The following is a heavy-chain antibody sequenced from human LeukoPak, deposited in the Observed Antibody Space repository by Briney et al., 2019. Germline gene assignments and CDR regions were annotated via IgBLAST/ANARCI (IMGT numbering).Heavy chain of an antibody. CDR3: TRMTAGHDY. CDR1: GVSFDDYY. CDR2: INHSGYT. J-gene: IGHJ4*02. V-gene: IGHV4-34*01. D-gene: IGHD2-21*02. Sequence: PSETLSLTCAVSGVSFDDYYWSWVRQTPGKGLEWIGEINHSGYTNDSPSLKSRVTLSIDASRKQFSLNLRSVTVADTGIYYCTRMTAGHDYWGQGTLVTVSS.